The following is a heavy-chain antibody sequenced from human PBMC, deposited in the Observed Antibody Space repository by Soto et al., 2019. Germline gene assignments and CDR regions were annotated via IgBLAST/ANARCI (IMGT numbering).Heavy chain of an antibody. J-gene: IGHJ6*03. D-gene: IGHD5-18*01. Sequence: QVQLVQSGAEVKKPGSSVKVSCKASGGTFSSYTISWVRQAPGQGLEWMGRIIPILGIANYAQKFQGRVTITADKSTSTAYMELSSLRSEDTAVYYCARDTAMVPYYYYYMDVWGKGTMVTVSS. CDR3: ARDTAMVPYYYYYMDV. CDR1: GGTFSSYT. CDR2: IIPILGIA. V-gene: IGHV1-69*08.